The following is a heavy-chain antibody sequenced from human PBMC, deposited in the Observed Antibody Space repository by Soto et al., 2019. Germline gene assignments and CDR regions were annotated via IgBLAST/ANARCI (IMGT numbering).Heavy chain of an antibody. CDR3: ARQVVDGTVAGSGSFDY. CDR1: GGSISSTSYY. D-gene: IGHD3-10*01. V-gene: IGHV4-39*01. J-gene: IGHJ4*02. Sequence: SETLSLTCTVSGGSISSTSYYWVWIRQPPGKGLEWIGSFYYSGSTYYNPSLKSRVTISVDTSENQFSLKLSSVTAADTAVYYCARQVVDGTVAGSGSFDYWGQGTLVTVSS. CDR2: FYYSGST.